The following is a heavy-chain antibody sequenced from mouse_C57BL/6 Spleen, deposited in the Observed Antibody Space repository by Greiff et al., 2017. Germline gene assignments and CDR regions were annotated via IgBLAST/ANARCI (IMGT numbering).Heavy chain of an antibody. CDR3: ARDWANYGNSAFHYAMDY. CDR1: GYSITSGYY. J-gene: IGHJ4*01. CDR2: ISYDGSN. Sequence: EVQLKESGPGLVKPSQSLSLTCSVTGYSITSGYYWNWIRQFPGNKLEWMGYISYDGSNNYNPSRKNRISITRDTSKNQFFLKLNSVTTEDTATYYCARDWANYGNSAFHYAMDYWGQGTSVTVSS. V-gene: IGHV3-6*01. D-gene: IGHD2-1*01.